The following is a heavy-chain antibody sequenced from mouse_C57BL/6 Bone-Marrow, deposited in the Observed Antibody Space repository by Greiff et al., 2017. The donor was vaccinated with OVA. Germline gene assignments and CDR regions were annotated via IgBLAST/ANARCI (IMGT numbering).Heavy chain of an antibody. V-gene: IGHV5-6*01. J-gene: IGHJ2*01. CDR1: GFTFSSYG. CDR2: ISSGGSYT. Sequence: EVQLVESGGDLVKPGGSLKLSCAASGFTFSSYGMSWVRQTPDKRLEWVATISSGGSYTYYQDSVKGRFTISRDNAKNTLYLQMSSRKSEDTAMYYCARHGDYGSFFDYWGQGTTLTVSS. CDR3: ARHGDYGSFFDY. D-gene: IGHD1-1*01.